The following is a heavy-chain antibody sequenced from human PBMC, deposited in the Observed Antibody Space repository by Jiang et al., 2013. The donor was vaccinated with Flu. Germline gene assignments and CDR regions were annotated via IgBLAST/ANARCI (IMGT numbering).Heavy chain of an antibody. CDR1: GFSLSTSGTV. Sequence: KPTQTLTLTCTFSGFSLSTSGTVCELDPSAPRVRPWSGLQSLIGMMLNTTAHLSKTRLTISKDSSKNQVVLTMTNLDPVDTGTYYCARISMIRGRTHNYYMDVWGKGTTVTV. V-gene: IGHV2-70*01. J-gene: IGHJ6*03. CDR2: LIGMML. D-gene: IGHD3-10*01. CDR3: ARISMIRGRTHNYYMDV.